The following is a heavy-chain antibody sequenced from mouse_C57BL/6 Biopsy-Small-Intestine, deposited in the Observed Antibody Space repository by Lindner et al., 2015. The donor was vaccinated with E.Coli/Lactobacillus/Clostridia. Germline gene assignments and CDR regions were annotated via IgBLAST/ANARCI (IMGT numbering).Heavy chain of an antibody. J-gene: IGHJ2*01. V-gene: IGHV5-17*01. CDR2: ISSGSNTI. CDR3: ARKHYYGSNYFDY. Sequence: VQLQESGGGLVKPGGSLKLSCAASGFTFSDFGIHWVRQTPEKGLEWIAYISSGSNTIYYADTVKGRFTISRDNAKKTLFLQMTSLRSEDTAVYYCARKHYYGSNYFDYWGQGTTLTVSS. CDR1: GFTFSDFG. D-gene: IGHD1-1*01.